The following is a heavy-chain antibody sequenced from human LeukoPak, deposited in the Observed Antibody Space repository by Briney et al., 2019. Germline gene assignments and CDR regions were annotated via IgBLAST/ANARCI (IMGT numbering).Heavy chain of an antibody. Sequence: SETLSLTCTVSGGSISSYYWSWIRQPPGKGLEWIGYIYYSGSTNYNPSLKSRVTISVDTSKNQFSLKLSSVTAADTAVYYCASLSSGTGKTHDYWGQGTLVTVSS. CDR3: ASLSSGTGKTHDY. V-gene: IGHV4-59*01. D-gene: IGHD3-22*01. J-gene: IGHJ4*02. CDR2: IYYSGST. CDR1: GGSISSYY.